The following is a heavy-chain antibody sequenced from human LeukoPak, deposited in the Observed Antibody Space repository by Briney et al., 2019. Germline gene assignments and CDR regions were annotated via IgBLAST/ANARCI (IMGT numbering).Heavy chain of an antibody. CDR2: ISGSGGST. V-gene: IGHV3-23*01. CDR3: AKHVCSSTSCYSSDP. Sequence: GGSLRLSCVASGFTFSNYAMSWVRQAPGKGLEWVSAISGSGGSTYYADSVKGRFTISRDNSKNTLYLQMNSLRAEDTAVYYCAKHVCSSTSCYSSDPWGQGTLVTVSS. J-gene: IGHJ5*02. CDR1: GFTFSNYA. D-gene: IGHD2-2*01.